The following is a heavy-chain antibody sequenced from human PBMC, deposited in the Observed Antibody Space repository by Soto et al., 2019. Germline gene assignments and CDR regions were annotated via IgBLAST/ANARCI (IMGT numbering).Heavy chain of an antibody. CDR3: ARHRIEVVWRGFDF. Sequence: SETLSLTRTVSTDSSNVTNSYSRWVRPAPGKGLQWIGSSSYNGGTFYNPSLKGRVVISFDTSKKQSSLQVTSVTAADTAVYFCARHRIEVVWRGFDFWGQGSPVTVSS. CDR1: TDSSNVTNSY. J-gene: IGHJ4*02. D-gene: IGHD3-10*01. CDR2: SSYNGGT. V-gene: IGHV4-39*01.